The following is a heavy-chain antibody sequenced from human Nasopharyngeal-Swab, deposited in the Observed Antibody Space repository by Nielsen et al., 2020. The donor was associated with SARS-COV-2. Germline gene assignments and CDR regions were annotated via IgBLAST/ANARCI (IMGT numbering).Heavy chain of an antibody. V-gene: IGHV4-59*02. J-gene: IGHJ5*02. D-gene: IGHD2-21*02. CDR2: ITDTGRT. CDR3: AGIPYGGGHSSYGWFDL. Sequence: SETLSLTCTVSAASVTTYYWGWIRQSPGKGLEWIAYITDTGRTKYNPSLETRVTISQDTSRTRFSLRLTSVTDAETAMYYCAGIPYGGGHSSYGWFDLWGQGILVTVSS. CDR1: AASVTTYY.